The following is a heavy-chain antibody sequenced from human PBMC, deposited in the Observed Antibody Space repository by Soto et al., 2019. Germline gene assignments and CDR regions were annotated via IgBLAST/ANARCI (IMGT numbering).Heavy chain of an antibody. D-gene: IGHD3-10*01. J-gene: IGHJ5*02. Sequence: ESQLVESGGGLVQPGRSLRLSCEASGFIFKNYAMVWVRQGPGKGLEWVSSISWNSGNLDYGDSVKGRFTISRDNAKNSPYLQMNSLRTEDTAWYFCAKDPVYGSGGWFDPWGQGTLVTVSS. CDR1: GFIFKNYA. CDR3: AKDPVYGSGGWFDP. CDR2: ISWNSGNL. V-gene: IGHV3-9*01.